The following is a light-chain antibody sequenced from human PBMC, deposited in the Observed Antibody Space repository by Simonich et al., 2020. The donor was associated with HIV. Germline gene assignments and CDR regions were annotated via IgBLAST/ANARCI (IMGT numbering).Light chain of an antibody. J-gene: IGKJ1*01. CDR3: HQYSSTPQT. CDR2: WAS. CDR1: QNILYSSNNKNY. V-gene: IGKV4-1*01. Sequence: DIVMTQSPDSLTVSLGERATINSNSSQNILYSSNNKNYLAWYQQKPGQPPKLLIYWASTREAGVPDRFSGSGSGTDFTLTISSLQAEDVAVYYCHQYSSTPQTFGQGTKVEIK.